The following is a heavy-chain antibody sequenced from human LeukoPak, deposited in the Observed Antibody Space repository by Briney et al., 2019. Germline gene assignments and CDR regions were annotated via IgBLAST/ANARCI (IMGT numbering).Heavy chain of an antibody. CDR3: ARGFAYHGDC. V-gene: IGHV3-21*01. CDR2: ISSSSSFI. Sequence: GGPLRLSCAASGFTFSSYSMNWVRQAPGKGLEWVSYISSSSSFIYYADSVKGRFTISRDNAKSSLSLQMNSLRAEDTAVYYCARGFAYHGDCWGQGTLVTVSS. CDR1: GFTFSSYS. D-gene: IGHD2-2*01. J-gene: IGHJ4*02.